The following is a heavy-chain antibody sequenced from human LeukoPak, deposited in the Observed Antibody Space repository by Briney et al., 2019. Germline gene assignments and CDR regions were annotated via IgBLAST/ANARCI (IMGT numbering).Heavy chain of an antibody. Sequence: PGGSLRLSCAASGFTFSNAWMSWVRQAPGKGLEWVGRIKSKTDGGTTDYVAPVKGRFSISRDGSKNTLYLQMNGLKTEDTAVYYCTTVVGSSSSWEWYFDLWGRGTLVTVSS. V-gene: IGHV3-15*01. CDR2: IKSKTDGGTT. D-gene: IGHD2-2*01. CDR3: TTVVGSSSSWEWYFDL. CDR1: GFTFSNAW. J-gene: IGHJ2*01.